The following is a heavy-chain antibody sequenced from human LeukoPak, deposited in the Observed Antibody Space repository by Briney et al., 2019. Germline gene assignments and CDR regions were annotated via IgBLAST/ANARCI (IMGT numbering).Heavy chain of an antibody. CDR2: IYYSGST. J-gene: IGHJ4*02. D-gene: IGHD6-13*01. CDR1: GGSISSYY. Sequence: SETLSLTCTVSGGSISSYYWSWIRQPPGKGLEWIGYIYYSGSTNYNPSLKSRVTISVDTSKNQFSLKLSSVTAADTAVYYCARRYSRSWSGYFDYWGQGTLVIVSS. V-gene: IGHV4-59*01. CDR3: ARRYSRSWSGYFDY.